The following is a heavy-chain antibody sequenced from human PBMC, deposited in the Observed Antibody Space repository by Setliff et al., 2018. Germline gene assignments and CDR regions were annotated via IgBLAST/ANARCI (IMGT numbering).Heavy chain of an antibody. Sequence: SETLSLTCAVSGFSITNGYYWGWIRQSPGKQLEWIGNIFQSGITFYNPSLESRVTISLDPSQNQFSLKLRSVTAADTAVYFCARVGGLLVATMPFDYWGPGTLVTV. CDR2: IFQSGIT. CDR3: ARVGGLLVATMPFDY. V-gene: IGHV4-38-2*01. D-gene: IGHD5-12*01. J-gene: IGHJ4*02. CDR1: GFSITNGYY.